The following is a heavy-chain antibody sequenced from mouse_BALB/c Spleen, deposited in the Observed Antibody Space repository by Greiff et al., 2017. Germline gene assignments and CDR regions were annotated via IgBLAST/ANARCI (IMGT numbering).Heavy chain of an antibody. V-gene: IGHV2-2*02. CDR3: AREGLRRGFAY. D-gene: IGHD2-4*01. Sequence: QVQLQQSGPGLVQPSQSLSITCTVSGFSLTSYGVHWVRQSPGKGLEWLGVIWRGGSTDYNAAFISRLSISKDNSKSQVFFKMNSLQANDTAIYYCAREGLRRGFAYWGQGTLVTVSA. CDR1: GFSLTSYG. CDR2: IWRGGST. J-gene: IGHJ3*01.